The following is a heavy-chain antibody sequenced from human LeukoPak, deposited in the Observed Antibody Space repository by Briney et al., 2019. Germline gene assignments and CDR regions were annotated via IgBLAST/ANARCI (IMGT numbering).Heavy chain of an antibody. D-gene: IGHD3-10*01. J-gene: IGHJ4*02. CDR1: GFTFSGYY. Sequence: ASVKVSCKASGFTFSGYYMHWVRQAPGQGLEWMAWISPNSGGTNYVQKFQGRVTVTRDTSISTDYMEISGLTSDDTALYYCAREPSGSGGYAYWGQGTLVTVSS. CDR3: AREPSGSGGYAY. CDR2: ISPNSGGT. V-gene: IGHV1-2*02.